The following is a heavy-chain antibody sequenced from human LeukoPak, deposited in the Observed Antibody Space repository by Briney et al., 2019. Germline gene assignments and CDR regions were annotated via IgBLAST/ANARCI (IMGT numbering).Heavy chain of an antibody. D-gene: IGHD2-2*02. V-gene: IGHV1-2*06. CDR2: INPNSGGT. CDR1: GYTFTGYY. Sequence: ASVKVSCKASGYTFTGYYMHWVRQAPGQGLEWMGRINPNSGGTNYAQKFQGRVTMTRDTSISTAYMELSRLRSDDTAVYYCASLGPYCSSTSCHRFGPYYYYMDVWGKGTTVTVSS. J-gene: IGHJ6*03. CDR3: ASLGPYCSSTSCHRFGPYYYYMDV.